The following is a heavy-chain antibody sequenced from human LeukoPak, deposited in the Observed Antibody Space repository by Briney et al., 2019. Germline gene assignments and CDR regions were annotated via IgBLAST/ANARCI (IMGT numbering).Heavy chain of an antibody. V-gene: IGHV4-59*01. CDR3: SRGSLYWYFDL. Sequence: SETLSLTCTVSGGSIGIYYWSWIRQPPGKGLEWIGYIYYSGSTNYNPSLKSRVTISVDTSKNQFSLKLSSVTAADTAVYYCSRGSLYWYFDLWGRGTLVTVSS. J-gene: IGHJ2*01. CDR1: GGSIGIYY. CDR2: IYYSGST. D-gene: IGHD3-22*01.